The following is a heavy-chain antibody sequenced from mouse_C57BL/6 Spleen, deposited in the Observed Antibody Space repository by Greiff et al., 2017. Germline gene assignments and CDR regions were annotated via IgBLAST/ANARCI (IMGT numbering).Heavy chain of an antibody. D-gene: IGHD1-1*01. J-gene: IGHJ2*01. CDR2: INPNNGGT. CDR3: ARHYYGSSFDH. CDR1: GYTFTDYY. V-gene: IGHV1-26*01. Sequence: EVQLQQSGPELVKPGASVKISCKASGYTFTDYYMNWVKQSHGKSLEWIGDINPNNGGTSYNQKFKGKATLTVDKSSSTAYMELRSLTSEDSAVYYCARHYYGSSFDHWGQGTTLTVSS.